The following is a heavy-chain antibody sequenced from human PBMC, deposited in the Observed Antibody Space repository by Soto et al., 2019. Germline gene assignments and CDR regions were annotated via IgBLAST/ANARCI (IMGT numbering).Heavy chain of an antibody. J-gene: IGHJ5*02. CDR1: GGSISSGDYY. V-gene: IGHV4-30-4*01. CDR2: IYYSGST. Sequence: RSLTCTVSGGSISSGDYYWSWIRQPPGKGLEWIGYIYYSGSTYYNPSLKSRVTISVDTSKNQFSLKLSSVTAADTAVYYCARGKRVTIFGVGAGNWFDPWGQGTLVTVSS. CDR3: ARGKRVTIFGVGAGNWFDP. D-gene: IGHD3-3*01.